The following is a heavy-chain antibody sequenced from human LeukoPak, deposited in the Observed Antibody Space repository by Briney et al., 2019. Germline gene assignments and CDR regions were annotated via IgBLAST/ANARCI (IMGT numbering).Heavy chain of an antibody. CDR3: ARVVWFGEPYFDY. Sequence: PSETLSLTCTVSGGSVSSGSYYWSWIRPPPGKGLEWIGYIYYSGSTNYNPSLKSRVTISVDTSKNQFSLKLSSVTAADTAVYYCARVVWFGEPYFDYWGQGTLVTVSS. CDR1: GGSVSSGSYY. V-gene: IGHV4-61*01. J-gene: IGHJ4*02. D-gene: IGHD3-10*01. CDR2: IYYSGST.